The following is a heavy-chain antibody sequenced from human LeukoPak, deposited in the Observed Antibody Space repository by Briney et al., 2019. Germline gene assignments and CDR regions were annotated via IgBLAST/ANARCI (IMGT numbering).Heavy chain of an antibody. CDR1: GYTLTELS. D-gene: IGHD1-26*01. CDR2: FDPEDGET. V-gene: IGHV1-24*01. CDR3: ATTHAEEGATLGWFDP. J-gene: IGHJ5*02. Sequence: RASVKVSCKVSGYTLTELSMHWVRQAPGKGLEWMGGFDPEDGETIYAQKFQGRVTMTEDTSTDTAYMELSSLRSEDTAVYYCATTHAEEGATLGWFDPWGQGTLVTVSS.